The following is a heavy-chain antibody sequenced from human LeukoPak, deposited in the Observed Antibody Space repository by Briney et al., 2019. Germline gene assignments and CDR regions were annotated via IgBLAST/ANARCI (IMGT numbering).Heavy chain of an antibody. D-gene: IGHD2-15*01. V-gene: IGHV4-34*01. CDR2: INHSGST. J-gene: IGHJ4*02. Sequence: SETLSLTCAVYGGSFSGYYWSWIRQPPGKGLEWIGEINHSGSTNYNPSLKSRVTISVDRSKNQFSLKLSSVTAADTAVYYCARAYLGYCSGGSCYKVLTFDYWGQGTLVTVSS. CDR3: ARAYLGYCSGGSCYKVLTFDY. CDR1: GGSFSGYY.